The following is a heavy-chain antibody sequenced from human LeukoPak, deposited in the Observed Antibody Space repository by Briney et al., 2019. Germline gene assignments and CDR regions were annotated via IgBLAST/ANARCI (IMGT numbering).Heavy chain of an antibody. CDR2: ISGSGGST. Sequence: PGGSLRLSCAASGFTFSSYAMSWVRQAPGKGLEWVSAISGSGGSTYYADSVKGRFTISRDNSKNTLYLQMNSLRAEDTAVYYCAKDGGGRHHGYGLVYDYWGQGTLVTVSS. CDR1: GFTFSSYA. D-gene: IGHD5-18*01. J-gene: IGHJ4*02. V-gene: IGHV3-23*01. CDR3: AKDGGGRHHGYGLVYDY.